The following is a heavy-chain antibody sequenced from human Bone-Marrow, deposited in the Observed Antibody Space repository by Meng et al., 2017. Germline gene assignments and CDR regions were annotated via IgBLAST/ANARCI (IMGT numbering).Heavy chain of an antibody. Sequence: GESLKISCAISGYDFNTYWIAWVRQMPEKGLEWMGIIHPGDSTAKYSPSFEGQVTISADKSTSTAYLQWDNLEASDTAMYYCARRPGRTYFDTFGYYYYFDYWGQGTLVTVSS. CDR3: ARRPGRTYFDTFGYYYYFDY. J-gene: IGHJ4*02. D-gene: IGHD3-22*01. CDR1: GYDFNTYW. V-gene: IGHV5-51*01. CDR2: IHPGDSTA.